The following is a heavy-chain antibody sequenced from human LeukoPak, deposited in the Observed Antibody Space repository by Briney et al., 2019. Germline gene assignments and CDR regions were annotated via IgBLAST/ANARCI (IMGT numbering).Heavy chain of an antibody. Sequence: PGGSLRPSCAASGFTFSSYSMNWVRQAPGKGLEWVSYISSSSSTIYYADSVKGRFTISRDNAKNSLYLQMNSLRAEDTAVYYCARGPWGGSNCGGDCYSWGYFQHWGQGTLVTVSS. CDR1: GFTFSSYS. CDR2: ISSSSSTI. CDR3: ARGPWGGSNCGGDCYSWGYFQH. J-gene: IGHJ1*01. V-gene: IGHV3-48*04. D-gene: IGHD2-21*02.